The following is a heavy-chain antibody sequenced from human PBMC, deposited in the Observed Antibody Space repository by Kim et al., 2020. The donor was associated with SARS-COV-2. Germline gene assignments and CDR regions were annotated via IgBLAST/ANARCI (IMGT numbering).Heavy chain of an antibody. J-gene: IGHJ1*01. Sequence: VTGRSTISTDNAKNTLYLQMNSLRPEDTAVYYCASAVDYDISGYYGFSHHWGQGALVTVSS. V-gene: IGHV3-74*01. CDR3: ASAVDYDISGYYGFSHH. D-gene: IGHD3-22*01.